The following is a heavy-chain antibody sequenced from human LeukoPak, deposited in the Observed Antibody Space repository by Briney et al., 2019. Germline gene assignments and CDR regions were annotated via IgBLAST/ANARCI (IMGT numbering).Heavy chain of an antibody. J-gene: IGHJ4*02. CDR1: GFSLTTTGVG. Sequence: PGPTLVNPTQTLTLTCTFSGFSLTTTGVGVAWIRQPPGKALEWLAVSYWNNDKSYSPSLKSRLTITKDTSKNQVVLKMTNMEPVDTATYYCAHKGRGSGSYNMWGQGTLVTVSS. CDR2: SYWNNDK. CDR3: AHKGRGSGSYNM. D-gene: IGHD3-10*01. V-gene: IGHV2-5*01.